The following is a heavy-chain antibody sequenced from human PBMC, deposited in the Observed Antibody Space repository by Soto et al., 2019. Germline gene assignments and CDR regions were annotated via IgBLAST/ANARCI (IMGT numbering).Heavy chain of an antibody. Sequence: EVQLVESGGGLVQPGGSLRLSCAASGFTFSSYSMNWVRQAPGKGLEWVSYISSSSSTIYYADSVKGRFTISRDNAKNSLYLQMNSLRDEDTAVYYCASRYAAAGTWWFDPWGQGTLVTVSS. V-gene: IGHV3-48*02. CDR1: GFTFSSYS. CDR2: ISSSSSTI. CDR3: ASRYAAAGTWWFDP. J-gene: IGHJ5*02. D-gene: IGHD6-13*01.